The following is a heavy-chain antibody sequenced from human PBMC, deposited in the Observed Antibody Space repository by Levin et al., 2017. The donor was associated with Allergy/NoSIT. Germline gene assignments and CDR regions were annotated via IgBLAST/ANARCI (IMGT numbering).Heavy chain of an antibody. J-gene: IGHJ2*01. CDR3: VRHGGCTSTSCYLNDDYWYFDL. CDR2: INYRGNT. CDR1: LGSIRGSSSY. V-gene: IGHV4-39*01. Sequence: PSETLSLTCSVSLGSIRGSSSYWGWIRQSPGRGLEWIGNINYRGNTYYNPSLKSRVSVSVDLSKNQFSLEVNSVTATDAGVYYCVRHGGCTSTSCYLNDDYWYFDLWGRGTLVTVSS. D-gene: IGHD2-2*01.